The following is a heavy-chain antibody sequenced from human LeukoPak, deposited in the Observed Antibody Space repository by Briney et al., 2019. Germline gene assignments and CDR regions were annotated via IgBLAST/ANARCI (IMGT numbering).Heavy chain of an antibody. D-gene: IGHD2-2*01. CDR1: GGSISSYY. Sequence: SETLSLTCTVSGGSISSYYWSWIRQPPGKGLEWIGYIYYCGSTNYNPSLKSRVTIPVDTSKNQFSLKLSSVTAADTAVYYCARAVPAAFEKYFDYWGQGTLVTVSS. CDR3: ARAVPAAFEKYFDY. J-gene: IGHJ4*02. V-gene: IGHV4-59*01. CDR2: IYYCGST.